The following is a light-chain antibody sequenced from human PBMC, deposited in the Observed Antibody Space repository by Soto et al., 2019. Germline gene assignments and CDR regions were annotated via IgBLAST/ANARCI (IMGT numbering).Light chain of an antibody. CDR3: QQYNTWPGR. Sequence: IGWTHSAGTRALSAMRVATVSCGASQSVSRYLAWYQQKHGQAPRLLIYDASNRATGIPDRLSGSGSGTAFNLTFRSLQSEDSAVSYCQQYNTWPGRFAQGTKVDI. CDR2: DAS. J-gene: IGKJ1*01. CDR1: QSVSRY. V-gene: IGKV3-11*01.